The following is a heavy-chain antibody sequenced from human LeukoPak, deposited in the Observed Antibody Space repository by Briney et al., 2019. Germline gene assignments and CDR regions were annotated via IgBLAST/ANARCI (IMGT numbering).Heavy chain of an antibody. J-gene: IGHJ5*02. CDR2: ISSSGSTI. V-gene: IGHV3-11*04. CDR3: ARDSRWWYHWFDP. CDR1: GFTFSDYY. Sequence: GGSLRLSCAASGFTFSDYYMNWIRRAPGKGLEWVSYISSSGSTIYYADSVKGRFTISRDNARNSLYLQMNSLRADDTAVYYCARDSRWWYHWFDPWGQGTLVNVSS. D-gene: IGHD2-15*01.